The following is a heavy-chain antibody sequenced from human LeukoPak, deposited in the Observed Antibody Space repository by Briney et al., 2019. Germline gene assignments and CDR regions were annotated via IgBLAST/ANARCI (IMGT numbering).Heavy chain of an antibody. J-gene: IGHJ5*02. CDR1: GGTFSSYA. Sequence: GSSVKVSCKASGGTFSSYAISWVRQAPGQGLEWMGGIIPIFGTANYAQKFQGRVTITADESTSTAYMELSSLRSEDTAVYYCARDLMDSYAPGWFDPWGQGTLVTVSS. CDR3: ARDLMDSYAPGWFDP. CDR2: IIPIFGTA. V-gene: IGHV1-69*01. D-gene: IGHD5-18*01.